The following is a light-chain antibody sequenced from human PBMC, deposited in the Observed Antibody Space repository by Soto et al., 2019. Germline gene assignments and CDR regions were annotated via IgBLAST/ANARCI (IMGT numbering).Light chain of an antibody. J-gene: IGKJ1*01. CDR2: GAS. CDR3: QQTSALPRT. CDR1: RDISNS. V-gene: IGKV1-12*01. Sequence: DIQMTQSPSSVSASVGDRRTITCRASRDISNSLAWYQQTPGKAPKLLLRGASSLHRGVPSRFSGGGAGTEFTLTISSLQPEDFATYYCQQTSALPRTFGQGTKVDXK.